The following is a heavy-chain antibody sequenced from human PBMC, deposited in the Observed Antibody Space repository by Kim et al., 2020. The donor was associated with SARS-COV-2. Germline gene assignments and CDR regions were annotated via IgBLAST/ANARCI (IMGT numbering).Heavy chain of an antibody. CDR2: INPSGGST. V-gene: IGHV1-46*01. CDR1: GYTFTSYY. CDR3: ARANYYYSRGYRGPFDYRGTGTITKDPPTDTVYMELSSLGSEDTAVYYCARANYYDSSGYRGPFDY. D-gene: IGHD3-22*01. J-gene: IGHJ4*02. Sequence: ASVKVSCKASGYTFTSYYMHWVRQAPGQGLEWMGIINPSGGSTSYAQKFQGRVTMTRDTSTSTVYMELSSLRSEDTAVYYCARANYYYSRGYRGPFDYRGTGTITKDPPTDTVYMELSSLGSEDTAVYYCARANYYDSSGYRGPFDYRGQGTLVTVSS.